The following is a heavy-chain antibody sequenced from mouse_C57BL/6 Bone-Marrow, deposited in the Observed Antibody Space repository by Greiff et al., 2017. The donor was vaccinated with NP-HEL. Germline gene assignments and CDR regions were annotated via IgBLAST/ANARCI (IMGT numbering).Heavy chain of an antibody. CDR1: GYAFTNYL. D-gene: IGHD1-1*01. Sequence: QVHVKQSGAELVRPGTSVKVSCKASGYAFTNYLIEWVKQRPGQGLEWIGVINPGSGGTNYNEKFKGKATLTADKSSSTAYMQLSSLTSADSAVYFCARWGYQLRGGAMDYWGQGTSVTVSS. J-gene: IGHJ4*01. CDR3: ARWGYQLRGGAMDY. V-gene: IGHV1-54*01. CDR2: INPGSGGT.